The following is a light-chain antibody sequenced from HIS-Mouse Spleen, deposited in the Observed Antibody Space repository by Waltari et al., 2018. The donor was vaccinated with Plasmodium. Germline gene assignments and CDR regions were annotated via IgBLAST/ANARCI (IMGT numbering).Light chain of an antibody. CDR3: YSTDSSGNHRV. Sequence: SYELTQPPSVPVPPGQTARITCTGDALPKKYAYRYQQKSGQAPVLVIYEDSKRPSGIPERFSGSSSGTMATLTISGAQVEDEADYYCYSTDSSGNHRVFGGGTKLTVL. CDR1: ALPKKY. J-gene: IGLJ3*02. CDR2: EDS. V-gene: IGLV3-10*01.